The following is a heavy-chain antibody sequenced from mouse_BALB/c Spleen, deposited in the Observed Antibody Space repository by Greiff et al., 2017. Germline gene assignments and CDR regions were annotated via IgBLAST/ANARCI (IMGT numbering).Heavy chain of an antibody. CDR3: ARDGIPFAY. Sequence: EVKLMESGGGLVKPGGSLKLSCAASGFAFSSYDMSWVRQTPEKRLEWVAYISSGGGSTYYPDTVKGRFTISRDNAKNTLYLQMSSLKSEDTAMYYCARDGIPFAYWGQGTLVTVSA. CDR2: ISSGGGST. V-gene: IGHV5-12-1*01. D-gene: IGHD2-3*01. CDR1: GFAFSSYD. J-gene: IGHJ3*01.